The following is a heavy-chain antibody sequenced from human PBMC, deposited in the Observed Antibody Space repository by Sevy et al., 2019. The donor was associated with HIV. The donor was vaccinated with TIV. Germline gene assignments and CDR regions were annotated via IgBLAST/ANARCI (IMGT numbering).Heavy chain of an antibody. J-gene: IGHJ4*02. CDR3: TRRVGSTKEIDY. Sequence: GGSLRLSCAASGFTFSGSAMHWVRQAPGKGLEWVGRIRSKTNSYATEYGGSVKVRFTISRDNSKNKAYRQMNSRKIEDTAGYYCTRRVGSTKEIDYWGQGTLVTVSS. CDR1: GFTFSGSA. CDR2: IRSKTNSYAT. V-gene: IGHV3-73*01. D-gene: IGHD2-2*01.